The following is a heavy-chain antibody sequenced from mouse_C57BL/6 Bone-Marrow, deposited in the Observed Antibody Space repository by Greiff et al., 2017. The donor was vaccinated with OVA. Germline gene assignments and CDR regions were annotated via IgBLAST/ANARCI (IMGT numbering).Heavy chain of an antibody. CDR1: GYTFTSYW. CDR3: AQLRLDY. J-gene: IGHJ2*01. Sequence: QVQLQQPGAELVRPGSSVKLSCKASGYTFTSYWMDWVKQRPGQGLEWIGIIYPSDSETHYNQKFKDKATLTVDKSSSTAYMQLSSLTSEDSAVYYCAQLRLDYWGQGTTLTVSS. CDR2: IYPSDSET. D-gene: IGHD2-4*01. V-gene: IGHV1-61*01.